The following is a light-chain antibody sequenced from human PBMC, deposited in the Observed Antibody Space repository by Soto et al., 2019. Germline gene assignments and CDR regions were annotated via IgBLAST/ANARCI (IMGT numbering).Light chain of an antibody. V-gene: IGKV3-15*01. CDR3: QQYNSWLWT. J-gene: IGKJ1*01. Sequence: TLSQNTVSLSPGDIVTISCRASQSVSSNLAWYQQKPGQAPRLLIYGASTRATGIPARFSGSGSGTEFTLIISSLQSEDSAVYYCQQYNSWLWTFGQGTKVDIK. CDR1: QSVSSN. CDR2: GAS.